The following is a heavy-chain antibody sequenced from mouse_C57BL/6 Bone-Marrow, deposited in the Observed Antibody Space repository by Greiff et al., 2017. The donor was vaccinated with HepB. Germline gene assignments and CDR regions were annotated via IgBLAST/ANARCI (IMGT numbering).Heavy chain of an antibody. CDR3: ARFITTVVARDYFDY. V-gene: IGHV5-2*01. CDR2: INSDGGST. D-gene: IGHD1-1*01. Sequence: EVKLMESGGGLVQPGESLKLSCESNEYEFPSHDMSWVRKTPEKRLELVAAINSDGGSTYYPDTMERRFIISRDNTKKTLYLQMSSLRSEDTALYYCARFITTVVARDYFDYWGQGTTLTVSS. CDR1: EYEFPSHD. J-gene: IGHJ2*01.